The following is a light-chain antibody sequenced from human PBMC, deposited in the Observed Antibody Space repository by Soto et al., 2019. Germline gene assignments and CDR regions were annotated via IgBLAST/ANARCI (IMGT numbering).Light chain of an antibody. J-gene: IGKJ1*01. CDR3: HQYNNWPPWT. CDR2: GTS. Sequence: EIVMTQSPATLSVSPGERATLSCRASQSVGRNLAWYQQKPGKPPRLLIYGTSARATGIPARFSGSGSGTEFTLSISSLQSEDFAVYFCHQYNNWPPWTFGQGTKVEVK. V-gene: IGKV3-15*01. CDR1: QSVGRN.